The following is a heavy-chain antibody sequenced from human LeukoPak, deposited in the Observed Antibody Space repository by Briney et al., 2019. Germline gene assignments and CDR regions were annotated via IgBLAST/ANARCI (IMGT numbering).Heavy chain of an antibody. Sequence: ASVKVSCKASGYTFTSYYMHWVRQAPGQGLEWMGRINPNSGGTNYAQKFQGRVTMTRDTSISTAYMEMSRLRSDNTAVYYWERSYGDYGDHYFDIGVWGKGTTVTVSS. V-gene: IGHV1-2*06. CDR1: GYTFTSYY. J-gene: IGHJ6*03. D-gene: IGHD4-17*01. CDR2: INPNSGGT. CDR3: ERSYGDYGDHYFDIGV.